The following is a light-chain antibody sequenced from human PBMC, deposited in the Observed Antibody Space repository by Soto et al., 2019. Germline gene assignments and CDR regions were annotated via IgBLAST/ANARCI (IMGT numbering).Light chain of an antibody. CDR2: AAS. Sequence: ETVMTQSPVTLSVSPGDTATHSCRASQRVSSHLARYQQKPGQAPRLLIYAASTRATGIPVRFSGSGSGTDFTLTISRLEPEDFAVYYCQQYGSSPRTFGQGTTVDI. V-gene: IGKV3-20*01. J-gene: IGKJ1*01. CDR3: QQYGSSPRT. CDR1: QRVSSH.